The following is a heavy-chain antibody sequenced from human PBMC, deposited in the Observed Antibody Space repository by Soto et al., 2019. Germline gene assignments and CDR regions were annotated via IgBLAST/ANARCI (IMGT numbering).Heavy chain of an antibody. D-gene: IGHD2-21*02. Sequence: EVQLVESGGGLVQPGGSLRLSCAACGFAFTSNSMNWFRQAPGKGLEWISYITSSSSTIYYADSVKGRFTISRDNAKNSVYLQMNSLRDEDTAVYYCARGRVGTAYFDYWGQGMLVIVSS. CDR2: ITSSSSTI. CDR3: ARGRVGTAYFDY. J-gene: IGHJ4*02. CDR1: GFAFTSNS. V-gene: IGHV3-48*02.